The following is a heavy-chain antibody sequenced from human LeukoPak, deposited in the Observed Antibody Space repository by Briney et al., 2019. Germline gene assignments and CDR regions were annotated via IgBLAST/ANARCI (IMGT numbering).Heavy chain of an antibody. CDR3: VRDYSNFLQGD. CDR1: GDSISSSHYY. D-gene: IGHD4-11*01. Sequence: PSETLSLTCTVSGDSISSSHYYWGWIRQSPGKGLEWIGSIYSGGETHYNPSLNSRVTIFLDTSKNRFSLNLISVTATDTAVYYCVRDYSNFLQGDWGQGTPVTVSS. J-gene: IGHJ4*02. CDR2: IYSGGET. V-gene: IGHV4-39*02.